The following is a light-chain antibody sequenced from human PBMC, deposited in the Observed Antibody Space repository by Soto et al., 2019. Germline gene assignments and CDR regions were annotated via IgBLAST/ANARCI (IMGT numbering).Light chain of an antibody. V-gene: IGKV3-15*01. Sequence: SPPTLSLAPRARGALSCSASQSVSSNYVAWYQHKPGQPPRLLIYDTSTRATGVPTRFSGSRSGAEFTLTINSLQSEEFAVYYCQPYNKWPLTFGGGTKVDIK. CDR3: QPYNKWPLT. CDR1: QSVSSN. J-gene: IGKJ4*01. CDR2: DTS.